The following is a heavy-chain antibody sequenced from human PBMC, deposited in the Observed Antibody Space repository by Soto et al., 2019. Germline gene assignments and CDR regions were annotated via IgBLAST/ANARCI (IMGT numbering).Heavy chain of an antibody. CDR3: ARGGGYSYGYVYYYGMDV. Sequence: SVTLSLTCALDGLPFRGYYWSWILQPPGKGLEWIGEINHSGSTNYNPSLKSRVTISVDTSKNQFSLKLSSVTAADTAVYYCARGGGYSYGYVYYYGMDVWGQGTTVT. CDR1: GLPFRGYY. J-gene: IGHJ6*02. V-gene: IGHV4-34*01. CDR2: INHSGST. D-gene: IGHD5-18*01.